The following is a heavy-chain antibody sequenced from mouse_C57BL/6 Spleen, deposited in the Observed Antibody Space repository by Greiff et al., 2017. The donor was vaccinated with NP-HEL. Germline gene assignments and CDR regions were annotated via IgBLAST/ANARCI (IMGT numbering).Heavy chain of an antibody. D-gene: IGHD2-4*01. J-gene: IGHJ3*01. Sequence: EVQLQQSGPELVKPGASVKMSCKASGYTFTDYNMHWVKQSHGKSLEWIGYLNPNNGGTRYNQKFKGKATLTVNKSSSPAHMELRSLTTEDSAVYFCGSDSWFAVWGKGTLVTVSA. CDR3: GSDSWFAV. CDR2: LNPNNGGT. V-gene: IGHV1-22*01. CDR1: GYTFTDYN.